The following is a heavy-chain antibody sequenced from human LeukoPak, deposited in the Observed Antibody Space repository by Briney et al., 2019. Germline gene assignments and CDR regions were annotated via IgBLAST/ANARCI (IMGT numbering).Heavy chain of an antibody. CDR2: IKQDGSKK. V-gene: IGHV3-7*01. CDR3: ARGRPDY. Sequence: GGSLRLSCAASGFTFSPYWMNWVRQAPGKGLEGVANIKQDGSKKNHVDSVKGRFTISRDNAKNSLYLQMNSLRDEDTAVYHCARGRPDYWGQGTLVTVSS. CDR1: GFTFSPYW. J-gene: IGHJ4*02.